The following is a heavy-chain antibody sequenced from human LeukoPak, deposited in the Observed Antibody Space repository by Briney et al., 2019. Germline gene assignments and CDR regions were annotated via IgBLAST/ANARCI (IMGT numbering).Heavy chain of an antibody. CDR1: GGSFSDYL. V-gene: IGHV4-34*01. CDR3: ARGKRVWFGELMTSFSYFYIDV. CDR2: INQGGRT. J-gene: IGHJ6*03. D-gene: IGHD3-10*01. Sequence: PSETLSLTCAVNGGSFSDYLWTWLRQSPGKGLEWLGEINQGGRTNFNPSLKSRVTISADRSKYHFSLTLRSVTAADTAVYYCARGKRVWFGELMTSFSYFYIDVWGRGTTVIVSS.